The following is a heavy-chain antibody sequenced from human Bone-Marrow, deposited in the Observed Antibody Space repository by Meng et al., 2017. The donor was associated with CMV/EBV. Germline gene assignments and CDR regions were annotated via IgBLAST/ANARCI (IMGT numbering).Heavy chain of an antibody. D-gene: IGHD4/OR15-4a*01. Sequence: GESLKISCVASGFTFSSYAMSWVRQAPGKGPEWVSVISVGGGTTYYADSVKGRFTISRDDSKNTLYLQMNSLRPEDTAAYYCAKDRNVIVPTTRYFQYWGQGTLVTVAS. CDR1: GFTFSSYA. V-gene: IGHV3-23*01. CDR2: ISVGGGTT. CDR3: AKDRNVIVPTTRYFQY. J-gene: IGHJ1*01.